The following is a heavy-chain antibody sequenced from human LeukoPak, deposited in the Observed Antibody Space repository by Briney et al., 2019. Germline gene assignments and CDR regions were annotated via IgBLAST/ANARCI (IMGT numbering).Heavy chain of an antibody. Sequence: PGGSLRLSRAASGFTFSDYYMSWIRQAPGTGLEWVSYISSSGSTIYYAHSVKGRFTISRDNAKNSLYLQMNSLRAEDTAVYYCATTAGGNYGMDVWGQGTTVTVSS. CDR1: GFTFSDYY. CDR3: ATTAGGNYGMDV. J-gene: IGHJ6*02. V-gene: IGHV3-11*01. D-gene: IGHD5-18*01. CDR2: ISSSGSTI.